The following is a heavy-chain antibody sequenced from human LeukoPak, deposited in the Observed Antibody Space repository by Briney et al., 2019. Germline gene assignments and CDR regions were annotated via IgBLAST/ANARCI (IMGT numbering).Heavy chain of an antibody. Sequence: GASLKFSGKASGGTFSSYAISWVRQAPGQGLEWMGGIIPIFGTANYAQKFQGRVTITTDESTSTAYMELSSLRSEDTAVYYCARGGGYSYGPGAGYYYYMDVWGKGTTVTVSS. CDR3: ARGGGYSYGPGAGYYYYMDV. J-gene: IGHJ6*03. CDR1: GGTFSSYA. V-gene: IGHV1-69*05. D-gene: IGHD5-18*01. CDR2: IIPIFGTA.